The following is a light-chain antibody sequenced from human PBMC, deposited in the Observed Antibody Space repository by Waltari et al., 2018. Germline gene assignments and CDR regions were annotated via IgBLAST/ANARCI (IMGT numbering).Light chain of an antibody. CDR3: QQYNSYSGDS. V-gene: IGKV1-5*03. CDR2: KAS. Sequence: DIQMTQSPSTLSASVGDRVPITCRASQSISSWLAWYQQKPGKAPKLLIYKASSLERGVPSRFSGSGSGTEFTLTISSLQPDDLATYYCQQYNSYSGDSFGQGTKLEIK. J-gene: IGKJ2*03. CDR1: QSISSW.